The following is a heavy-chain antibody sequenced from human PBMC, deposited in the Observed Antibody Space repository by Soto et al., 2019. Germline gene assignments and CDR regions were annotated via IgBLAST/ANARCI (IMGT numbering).Heavy chain of an antibody. D-gene: IGHD3-16*02. V-gene: IGHV1-46*01. CDR1: GYTFTSYY. J-gene: IGHJ3*02. CDR2: INPSGGST. CDR3: ARSIRYDYVWGSYRGGSTFDI. Sequence: ASVKVSCKASGYTFTSYYMHWVRQAPGQGXEWMGIINPSGGSTSYVQKFQGRVTMTRDTSTSTVYMELSSLRSEDTAVYYCARSIRYDYVWGSYRGGSTFDIWGQGTMVTVSS.